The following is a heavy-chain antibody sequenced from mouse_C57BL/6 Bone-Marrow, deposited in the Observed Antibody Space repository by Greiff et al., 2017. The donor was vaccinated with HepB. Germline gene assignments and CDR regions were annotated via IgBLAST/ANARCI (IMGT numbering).Heavy chain of an antibody. CDR1: GYTFTGYW. Sequence: QVQLQQSGAELMKPGASVKLSCKASGYTFTGYWIEWVKQRPGHGLEWIGEILPGSGSTNYNAKFKGKATFTADTSSNTAYMQLSSLTTEDSAVSYCARVVRQDYFDYWGQGTTLTVSS. CDR3: ARVVRQDYFDY. D-gene: IGHD2-14*01. V-gene: IGHV1-9*01. J-gene: IGHJ2*01. CDR2: ILPGSGST.